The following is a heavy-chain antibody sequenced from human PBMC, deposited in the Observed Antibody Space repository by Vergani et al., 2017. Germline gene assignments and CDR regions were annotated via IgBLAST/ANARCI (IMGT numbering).Heavy chain of an antibody. J-gene: IGHJ6*02. CDR1: GFSIDNGYY. D-gene: IGHD3-9*01. V-gene: IGHV4-38-2*01. CDR2: IYRTGRT. Sequence: QVQLQESGPGLVKPSETLSLTCAVSGFSIDNGYYWDWIRQPPGKGLEWIGSIYRTGRTHFNPSLKSRVTMSVDTSKNQFSLKLRSVTAAATAVYFCARVMYRDEASTGYRLEGMDIWGQGTTVTISS. CDR3: ARVMYRDEASTGYRLEGMDI.